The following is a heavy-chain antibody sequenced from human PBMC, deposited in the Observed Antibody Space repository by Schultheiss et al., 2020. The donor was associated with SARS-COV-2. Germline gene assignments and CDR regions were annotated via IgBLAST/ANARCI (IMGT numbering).Heavy chain of an antibody. Sequence: GGSLRLSFSASGFTFSSYAMHWVRQAPGKGLEYVSAININGTSTFYADSVKGRFTISRDNSKNTLYLEMNGLRVEDTAVYYCTRERGAVDGFLRYWGQGILVTVSS. CDR1: GFTFSSYA. CDR2: ININGTST. V-gene: IGHV3-64*04. D-gene: IGHD5-24*01. J-gene: IGHJ4*02. CDR3: TRERGAVDGFLRY.